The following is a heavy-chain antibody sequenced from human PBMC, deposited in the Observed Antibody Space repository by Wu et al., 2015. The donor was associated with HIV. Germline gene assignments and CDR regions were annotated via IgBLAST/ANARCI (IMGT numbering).Heavy chain of an antibody. CDR3: ARDYYDSSGYLYYYGMDV. J-gene: IGHJ6*02. CDR2: INPNSGGT. Sequence: QVQLVQSGAEVKKPGASVKVSCKASGYTFTGYYMHWVRQAPGQGLEWMGWINPNSGGTNYAQKFQGRVTMTRDTSISTAYMELSRLRSDDTAVYYCARDYYDSSGYLYYYGMDVWGQGTTVTVSS. CDR1: GYTFTGYY. D-gene: IGHD3-22*01. V-gene: IGHV1-2*02.